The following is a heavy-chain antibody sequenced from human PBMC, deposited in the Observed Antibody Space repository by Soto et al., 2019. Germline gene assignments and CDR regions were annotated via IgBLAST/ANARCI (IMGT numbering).Heavy chain of an antibody. J-gene: IGHJ4*02. V-gene: IGHV4-34*01. D-gene: IGHD2-15*01. CDR2: INHNGLT. Sequence: QPPAKGLEWIGEINHNGLTNYNPSLKSRVTISVDTSKNQFSLKLTSVTAADTAVYYCASARWDYWGQGTLVTVSS. CDR3: ASARWDY.